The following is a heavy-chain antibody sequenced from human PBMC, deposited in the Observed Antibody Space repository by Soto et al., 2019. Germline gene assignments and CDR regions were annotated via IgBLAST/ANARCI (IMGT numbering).Heavy chain of an antibody. Sequence: QVQLVQSGAEVKKPGSSVKVSCKASGGTFSSYAISWVRQAPGQGLEWMGGIIPIFGTANYAQKFQGRVTITADDSTSTAYMELGSLRSEDTAVYYCARGAEDYCSGGSCRQFDYWGQGTLVTVSS. J-gene: IGHJ4*02. CDR1: GGTFSSYA. CDR3: ARGAEDYCSGGSCRQFDY. V-gene: IGHV1-69*12. D-gene: IGHD2-15*01. CDR2: IIPIFGTA.